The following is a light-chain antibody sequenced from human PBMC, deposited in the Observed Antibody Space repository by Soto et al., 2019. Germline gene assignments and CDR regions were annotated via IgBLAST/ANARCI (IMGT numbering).Light chain of an antibody. V-gene: IGKV3-15*01. CDR2: GAS. CDR1: QSVRSN. Sequence: EIVMTQSPATLSVSPGERVTLSCRASQSVRSNLAWYQQKPGQVPRVLIYGASTRAIGIPDRFSGSGSGTEFTLTISSLQSEXFAVYYCQHYNNLWGFGGGTKVEIK. CDR3: QHYNNLWG. J-gene: IGKJ4*01.